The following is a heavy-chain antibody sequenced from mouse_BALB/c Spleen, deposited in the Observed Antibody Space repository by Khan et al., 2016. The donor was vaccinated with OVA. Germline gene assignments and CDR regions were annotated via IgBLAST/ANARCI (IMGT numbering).Heavy chain of an antibody. V-gene: IGHV3-2*02. CDR2: IAYSGCS. D-gene: IGHD1-1*01. Sequence: VQLEESGPGLLKPSQSLSLTCNVTGYSITSDYAWNWIRQFPGNKLEWMAYIAYSGCSTYNPSLRNRTSFTRDTSSTQFFLQLNSVPTEDTAIFYCASGRLFHQYPNYYDYWGQGTTLTVSS. CDR1: GYSITSDYA. J-gene: IGHJ2*01. CDR3: ASGRLFHQYPNYYDY.